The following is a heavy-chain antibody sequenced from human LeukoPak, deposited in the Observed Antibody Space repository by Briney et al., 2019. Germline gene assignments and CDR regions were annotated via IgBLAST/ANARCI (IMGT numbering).Heavy chain of an antibody. V-gene: IGHV3-7*01. CDR1: GFTFSSYW. D-gene: IGHD3-3*01. CDR3: ARDSYYDFWSGYGDY. Sequence: PGGSLRLSCAASGFTFSSYWMSWVRQAPGKGLEWVANIKQDGSEKYYVDSVKGRFTISRDNAKNSLYLQMNSLRAEDTAVYYCARDSYYDFWSGYGDYWGQGTLVTVSS. CDR2: IKQDGSEK. J-gene: IGHJ4*02.